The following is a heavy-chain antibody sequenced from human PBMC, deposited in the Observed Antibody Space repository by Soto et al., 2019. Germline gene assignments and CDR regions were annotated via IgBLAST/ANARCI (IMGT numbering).Heavy chain of an antibody. CDR1: GYTFTSYG. CDR2: ISAYNGNT. D-gene: IGHD6-13*01. Sequence: GASVKVSCKASGYTFTSYGISWVRQAPGQGLEWMGWISAYNGNTNYAQKLQGRVTMTTDTSTSTAYMELRSLRSDDTAVYYCASYIAAAGNNWFDPWGQGTLVTVS. V-gene: IGHV1-18*04. J-gene: IGHJ5*02. CDR3: ASYIAAAGNNWFDP.